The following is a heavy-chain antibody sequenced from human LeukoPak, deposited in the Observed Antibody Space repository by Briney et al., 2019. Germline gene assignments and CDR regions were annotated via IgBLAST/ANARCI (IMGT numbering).Heavy chain of an antibody. CDR1: GGSISSIGYF. J-gene: IGHJ6*03. Sequence: PSETLSLTCSVSGGSISSIGYFWDWFRQSPGKGLEWIGTIYDSGTKYYNPSLKSRVTISVDTSKNHLSLRLSSATAADTAVYYCARRVDTTRGYYYFYMDVWGKGTTVTVSS. D-gene: IGHD5-18*01. CDR2: IYDSGTK. V-gene: IGHV4-39*02. CDR3: ARRVDTTRGYYYFYMDV.